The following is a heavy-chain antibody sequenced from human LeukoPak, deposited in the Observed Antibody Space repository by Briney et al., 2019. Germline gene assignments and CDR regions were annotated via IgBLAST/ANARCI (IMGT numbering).Heavy chain of an antibody. CDR2: LYSGGGA. Sequence: PGGSLRLSCAASGFSVNTNYMTWVRQAPGKGLEWVSVLYSGGGAYYADSVKDRFIISRDYSQNTLLLQMNSLRAEDTALYYCARGKTSDDIVEDAFDIWGQGTMVAVSP. V-gene: IGHV3-66*01. J-gene: IGHJ3*02. CDR1: GFSVNTNY. D-gene: IGHD1-1*01. CDR3: ARGKTSDDIVEDAFDI.